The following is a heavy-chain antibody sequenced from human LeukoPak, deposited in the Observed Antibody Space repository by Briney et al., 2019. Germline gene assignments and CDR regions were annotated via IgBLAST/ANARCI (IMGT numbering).Heavy chain of an antibody. Sequence: SETLSLTCTVSGGSISSYYWSWLRQPPGRGLEWIGYIYYTGTTNHNPSLKSRAAISVDTSKNQFSLNLTSVTAADTALYYCVRDKGDGTRPSSERFDYWGQGTLVTVSS. D-gene: IGHD5-24*01. CDR1: GGSISSYY. CDR2: IYYTGTT. J-gene: IGHJ4*02. CDR3: VRDKGDGTRPSSERFDY. V-gene: IGHV4-59*01.